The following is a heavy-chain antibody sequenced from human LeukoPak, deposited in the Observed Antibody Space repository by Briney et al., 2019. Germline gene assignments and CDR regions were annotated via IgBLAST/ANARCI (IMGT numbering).Heavy chain of an antibody. V-gene: IGHV1-18*01. CDR3: ASHDYKDYYYYGMDV. J-gene: IGHJ6*02. CDR2: ISAYNGNT. D-gene: IGHD4-11*01. CDR1: GYTSTSYG. Sequence: ASVKVSCKASGYTSTSYGISWVRQAPGQGLEWMGWISAYNGNTNYAQKLQGRVTMTTDTSTSTAYTELSSLRSEDTAVYYCASHDYKDYYYYGMDVWGQGTTVTVSS.